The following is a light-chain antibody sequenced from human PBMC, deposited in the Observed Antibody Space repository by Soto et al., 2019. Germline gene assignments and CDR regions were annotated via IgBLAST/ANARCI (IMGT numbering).Light chain of an antibody. J-gene: IGKJ5*01. Sequence: EIVLTQSPATLSLSPGERATLSCRASQSVSNFLAWYQQIPGQAPSLLIYDASNRATGIPARFSGSGSGTDFTLSISKVEPEDFAVYYCQQYGRPPRATFGQGTRLEIK. CDR3: QQYGRPPRAT. CDR2: DAS. V-gene: IGKV3-11*01. CDR1: QSVSNF.